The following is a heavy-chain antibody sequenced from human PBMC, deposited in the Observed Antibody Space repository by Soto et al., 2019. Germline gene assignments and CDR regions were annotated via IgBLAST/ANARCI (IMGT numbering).Heavy chain of an antibody. J-gene: IGHJ6*02. CDR2: IVVGSGNT. V-gene: IGHV1-58*01. CDR3: AAVATPHLGFYSGMDV. Sequence: SVKVSCKASGFTFRNSAVQWVRQARGQRLEWIGWIVVGSGNTIYAQNFQERVTMTRDLSTSTTYMELSSLRFEDTAAYYCAAVATPHLGFYSGMDVWGQGTTVTVSS. D-gene: IGHD2-15*01. CDR1: GFTFRNSA.